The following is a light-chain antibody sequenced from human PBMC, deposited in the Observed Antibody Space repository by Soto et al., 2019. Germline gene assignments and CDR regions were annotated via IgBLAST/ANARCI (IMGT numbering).Light chain of an antibody. V-gene: IGKV3-15*01. CDR1: QSVSNN. Sequence: IVLTQSPATLSLSPGERVTLSCRASQSVSNNLAWYQQKPGQAPRLLIYGASTRATGIPARFSGSGSGTEFTLTISSLQSEDFAVYYCQQYNNWPPGTFGQGTKVDIK. CDR2: GAS. J-gene: IGKJ1*01. CDR3: QQYNNWPPGT.